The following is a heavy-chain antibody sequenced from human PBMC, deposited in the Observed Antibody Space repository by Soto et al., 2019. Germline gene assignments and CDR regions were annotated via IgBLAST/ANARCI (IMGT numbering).Heavy chain of an antibody. V-gene: IGHV4-59*02. CDR1: GGSVSSYY. CDR3: ARIAYLYNSSIGGWFDP. J-gene: IGHJ5*02. Sequence: XTLSLTCTVSGGSVSSYYWSWIRQPPGKGLEWIGYIYYSGSTNYNPSIKSRVTISVDTSKNQLSLKLSSVTDADTAVYYCARIAYLYNSSIGGWFDPWGQGTLGTVSS. CDR2: IYYSGST. D-gene: IGHD6-13*01.